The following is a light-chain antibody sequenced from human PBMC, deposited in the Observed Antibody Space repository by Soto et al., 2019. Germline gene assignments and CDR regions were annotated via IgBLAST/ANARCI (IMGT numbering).Light chain of an antibody. J-gene: IGKJ4*01. CDR3: QQRSNWPRVT. CDR2: DAS. V-gene: IGKV3-11*01. Sequence: EIVLTQSPATLSLSPGERATLSCRASQSVSSYLAWYQQKPGQAPRLLIYDASNRATGIPARLSGSGSGTDFTLTISSLEPEDFAVYYCQQRSNWPRVTFGGGTKVEIK. CDR1: QSVSSY.